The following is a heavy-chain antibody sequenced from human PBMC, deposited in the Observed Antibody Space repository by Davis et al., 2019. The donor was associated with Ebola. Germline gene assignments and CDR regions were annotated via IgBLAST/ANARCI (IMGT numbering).Heavy chain of an antibody. V-gene: IGHV6-1*01. J-gene: IGHJ6*04. D-gene: IGHD3-10*01. CDR2: TYYSSKWYN. Sequence: PSETLSLTCALPGATASSGGWTWITQSPSRGLEWLGRTYYSSKWYNDYAASVKSRITINPDTSKNQFSLHLNSVTPEDTALYFCARGWLRRGLDAWGEGTAVTVSS. CDR1: GATASSGG. CDR3: ARGWLRRGLDA.